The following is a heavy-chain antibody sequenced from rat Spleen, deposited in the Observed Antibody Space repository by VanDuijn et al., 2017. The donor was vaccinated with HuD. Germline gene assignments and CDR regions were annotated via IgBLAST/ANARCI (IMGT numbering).Heavy chain of an antibody. J-gene: IGHJ4*01. Sequence: VQLKESGPGLVKPSQSLSLTCSVTGYSITNTYRWNWIRKFPGNKLEWMGYIDSAGSTNYNPSLKSRISITRDTSKNQFFLQVNSVTTEDTATYYCARSAILRIVRDVMDAWGQGTSVTVSS. V-gene: IGHV3-3*01. CDR1: GYSITNTYR. CDR2: IDSAGST. CDR3: ARSAILRIVRDVMDA. D-gene: IGHD1-6*01.